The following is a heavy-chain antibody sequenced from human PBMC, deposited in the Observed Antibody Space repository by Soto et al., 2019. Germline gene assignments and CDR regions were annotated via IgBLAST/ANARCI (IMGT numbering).Heavy chain of an antibody. Sequence: QVQLVQSGAEVKKPGASVKGSCKASGYTFTSYGISWVRQAPGQGREWMGWISAYNGNTNYAQKLQGRVTMTTDTSTRTAYMELRSLRSDDTAVYDCAIIKNGYTRYYFDYWGQGTLVTVSS. CDR2: ISAYNGNT. CDR1: GYTFTSYG. D-gene: IGHD5-12*01. V-gene: IGHV1-18*01. J-gene: IGHJ4*02. CDR3: AIIKNGYTRYYFDY.